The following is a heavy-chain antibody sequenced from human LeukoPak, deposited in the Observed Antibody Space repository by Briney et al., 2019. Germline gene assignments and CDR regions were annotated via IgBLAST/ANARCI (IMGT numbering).Heavy chain of an antibody. Sequence: GGSLRLSCAASGFTFSSYEMNWVRQAPGKGLEWVSYISSSDSTIYYADSVKGRFTVSRDNAKNSLYLQMNSLRAEDTAVYYCARVAINDYGDYFDYWGQGTLVTVSS. D-gene: IGHD4-17*01. CDR2: ISSSDSTI. V-gene: IGHV3-48*03. J-gene: IGHJ4*02. CDR1: GFTFSSYE. CDR3: ARVAINDYGDYFDY.